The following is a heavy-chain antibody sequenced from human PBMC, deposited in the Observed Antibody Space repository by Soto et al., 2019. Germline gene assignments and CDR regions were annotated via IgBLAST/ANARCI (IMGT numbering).Heavy chain of an antibody. V-gene: IGHV1-46*01. CDR1: GYNFTSYY. CDR3: AREVVTIMISNHAFDI. Sequence: PRASVKVYFKASGYNFTSYYMHWLRQAPGQGLEWMGIINPSGGSTSYAQKFQGRVTMTRDTSTSTVYMELSSLRSEDTAVYYCAREVVTIMISNHAFDIWGQGKMVTVS. J-gene: IGHJ3*02. D-gene: IGHD3-22*01. CDR2: INPSGGST.